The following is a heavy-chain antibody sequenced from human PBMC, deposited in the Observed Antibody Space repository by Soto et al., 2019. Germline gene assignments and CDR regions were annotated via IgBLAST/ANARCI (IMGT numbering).Heavy chain of an antibody. CDR2: ISGSGGST. J-gene: IGHJ4*02. CDR3: AKDASISYSSGWSSYFDY. Sequence: GGSLRLSCAASGFTFSSYAMSWVRQAPGKGLEWVSAISGSGGSTYYADSVKGRFTISRDNSKNTLYLQMNSLRAEDTAVYYCAKDASISYSSGWSSYFDYWGQGTLVTVSS. V-gene: IGHV3-23*01. CDR1: GFTFSSYA. D-gene: IGHD6-19*01.